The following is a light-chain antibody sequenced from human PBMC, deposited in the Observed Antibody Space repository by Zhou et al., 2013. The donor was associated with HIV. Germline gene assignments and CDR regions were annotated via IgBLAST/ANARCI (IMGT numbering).Light chain of an antibody. V-gene: IGKV3-11*01. CDR1: QSVNSY. J-gene: IGKJ4*01. CDR3: QQRSNWPLT. CDR2: DAS. Sequence: EIVLTQSPATLSLSPGERATLSCRASQSVNSYLAWYQQKPGQAPRLLIYDASNRATGIPARLSGSGSGTDFTLTISSLEPEDFAVYYCQQRSNWPLTFGGGTKVXIK.